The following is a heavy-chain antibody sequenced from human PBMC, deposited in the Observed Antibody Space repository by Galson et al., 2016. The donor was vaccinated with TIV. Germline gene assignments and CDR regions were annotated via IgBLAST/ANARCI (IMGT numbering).Heavy chain of an antibody. D-gene: IGHD4-17*01. CDR1: GYTFTSYD. CDR2: MNPNSGNT. J-gene: IGHJ4*02. V-gene: IGHV1-8*02. Sequence: SVKVSCKASGYTFTSYDINWVRQATGQGLEWMGWMNPNSGNTVYAQKFRGRVTMTRNTSVRTAYMELSSLRSEDTAVYDCARSGDYGDYWGQGTLVTVSS. CDR3: ARSGDYGDY.